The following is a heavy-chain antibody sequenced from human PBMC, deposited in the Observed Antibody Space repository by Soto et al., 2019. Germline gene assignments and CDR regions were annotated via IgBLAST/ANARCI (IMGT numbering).Heavy chain of an antibody. CDR2: INHSGST. Sequence: QVQLQQWGAGLLKPSETLSLTCAVYGGSFSGYYWSWIRQPPGKGLEWIGEINHSGSTNYNPSLKCPVTISVDPSHNQCSLMLSSVTAADAAVYYCSRASSTYGIRVVSSNYYSYYMDVWGKGTTVTVSS. D-gene: IGHD4-4*01. CDR3: SRASSTYGIRVVSSNYYSYYMDV. J-gene: IGHJ6*03. CDR1: GGSFSGYY. V-gene: IGHV4-34*01.